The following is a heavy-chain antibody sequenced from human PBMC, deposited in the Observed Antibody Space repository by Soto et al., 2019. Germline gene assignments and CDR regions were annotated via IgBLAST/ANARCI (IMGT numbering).Heavy chain of an antibody. J-gene: IGHJ3*01. D-gene: IGHD2-2*01. V-gene: IGHV3-74*01. CDR3: ARPQYLPDDVFDV. CDR2: INSDGSST. CDR1: GFTFANYW. Sequence: XGSRRLSCAASGFTFANYWMQWVRQAPGKGLVWVSRINSDGSSTSHADSVKGRFTISRDNAKNTLYLQMSSLRAEDTAVYYCARPQYLPDDVFDVWGRGPVVTVSS.